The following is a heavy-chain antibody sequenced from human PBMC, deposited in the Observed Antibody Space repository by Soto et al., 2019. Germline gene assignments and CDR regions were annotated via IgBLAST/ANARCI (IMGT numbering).Heavy chain of an antibody. CDR3: AKNQERELPRVIDF. CDR1: GLTFSNYA. Sequence: LRLSCATSGLTFSNYAMSWVRQAPGGGLEWVSSMSGSSSTTYYADSVKGRFTISRDRSKNTLYLQMSSLRAEDTALYYCAKNQERELPRVIDFWGQGTLVTVSS. J-gene: IGHJ4*02. V-gene: IGHV3-23*01. D-gene: IGHD1-7*01. CDR2: MSGSSSTT.